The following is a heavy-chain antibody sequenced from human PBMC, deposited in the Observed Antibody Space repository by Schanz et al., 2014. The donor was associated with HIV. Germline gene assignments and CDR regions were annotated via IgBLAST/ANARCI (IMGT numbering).Heavy chain of an antibody. CDR1: GFTFDSYG. D-gene: IGHD3-10*01. J-gene: IGHJ6*02. CDR2: ISYDGRNK. Sequence: QVRLVESGGGVVRPGRSLRLSCAASGFTFDSYGMHWVRQAPGKGLEWVAVISYDGRNKYYADSVKGRFTISRDNSKNTLYLHMNSLRAEDTAIYYCAKDGGSRGRRRGMDVWGQGTTVTVSS. CDR3: AKDGGSRGRRRGMDV. V-gene: IGHV3-33*05.